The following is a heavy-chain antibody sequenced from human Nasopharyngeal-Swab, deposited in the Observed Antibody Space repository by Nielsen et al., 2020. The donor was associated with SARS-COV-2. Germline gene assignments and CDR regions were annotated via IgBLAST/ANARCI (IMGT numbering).Heavy chain of an antibody. CDR2: IYPGDSET. CDR3: ARHVRFLHTSYYMDV. J-gene: IGHJ6*03. Sequence: WIRQPPGKGLEWMGIIYPGDSETKYSPSFQGQVTISVDTAINTAYLQWSSLQASDTALYYWARHVRFLHTSYYMDVWGKGTSVSLL. V-gene: IGHV5-51*01. D-gene: IGHD3-3*01.